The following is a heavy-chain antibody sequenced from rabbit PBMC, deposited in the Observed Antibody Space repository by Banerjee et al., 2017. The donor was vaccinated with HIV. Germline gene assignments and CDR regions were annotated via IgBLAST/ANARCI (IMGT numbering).Heavy chain of an antibody. V-gene: IGHV1S45*01. D-gene: IGHD6-1*01. CDR2: VDAGSSGST. CDR1: GFSFSSSYY. CDR3: AREGAWNYAFAL. J-gene: IGHJ4*01. Sequence: QEQLKESGGGLVQPGGSLTLTCTASGFSFSSSYYMCWVRQAPGKGLEWIACVDAGSSGSTYYATWAKGRFTISKTSSTTVTLQMTSLTAADTATYFCAREGAWNYAFALWGQGTLVTVS.